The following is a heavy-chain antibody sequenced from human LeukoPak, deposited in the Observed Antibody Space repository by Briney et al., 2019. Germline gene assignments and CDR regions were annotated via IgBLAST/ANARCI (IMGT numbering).Heavy chain of an antibody. CDR2: ISGYNGNT. J-gene: IGHJ4*02. Sequence: ASVKVSCKASGYTFTSYYMHWVRQAPGQGLEWMGWISGYNGNTNYAQKLQGRVTMTTDTSTSTAYMELRSLRSDDTAVYYCARGGAYYYDSSGYYREFDYWGQGTLVTVSS. D-gene: IGHD3-22*01. V-gene: IGHV1-18*04. CDR1: GYTFTSYY. CDR3: ARGGAYYYDSSGYYREFDY.